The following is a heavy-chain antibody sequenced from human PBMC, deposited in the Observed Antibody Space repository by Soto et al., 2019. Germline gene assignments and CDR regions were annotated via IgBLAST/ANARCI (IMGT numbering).Heavy chain of an antibody. CDR3: VRENYYYDY. J-gene: IGHJ4*02. V-gene: IGHV1-2*02. CDR2: IYPKSGAI. Sequence: GASVKVSCKASGYSFDKYYMHWVRQAPGQGLEWMGWIYPKSGAIYYGQKFQGRVTMTRDTSTTTVYLELSSLRSDDTAMYYCVRENYYYDYWGQGTLVTVSS. CDR1: GYSFDKYY. D-gene: IGHD1-7*01.